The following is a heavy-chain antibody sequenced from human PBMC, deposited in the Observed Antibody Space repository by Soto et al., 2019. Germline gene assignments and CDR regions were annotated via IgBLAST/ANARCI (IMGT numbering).Heavy chain of an antibody. CDR2: IYHTGSA. D-gene: IGHD1-20*01. V-gene: IGHV4-4*02. CDR1: GASLSSTHW. Sequence: QVQLQESGPGLVKPSGTLSLSCAVSGASLSSTHWWSWVRQPPGKGLEWIGEIYHTGSANYNSSLKSRVAMSVDKSKNQFSLNLTSVTAADTAVYYCARDSKYHRNSYWYFDLWGRGTLVTVSS. CDR3: ARDSKYHRNSYWYFDL. J-gene: IGHJ2*01.